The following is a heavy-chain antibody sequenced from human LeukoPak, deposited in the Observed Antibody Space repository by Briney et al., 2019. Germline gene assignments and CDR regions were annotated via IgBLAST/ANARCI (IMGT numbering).Heavy chain of an antibody. Sequence: SETLSLTYTVSGASISNYYWSWIRQSPGKGLEWIGYMLYSGSTNQNPSLRSRVTISVDTSKNQVSLKLSSVTAADTAVYYCARSDIWGSYRFLDYWGQRALVTVSS. D-gene: IGHD3-16*02. V-gene: IGHV4-59*08. J-gene: IGHJ4*02. CDR1: GASISNYY. CDR2: MLYSGST. CDR3: ARSDIWGSYRFLDY.